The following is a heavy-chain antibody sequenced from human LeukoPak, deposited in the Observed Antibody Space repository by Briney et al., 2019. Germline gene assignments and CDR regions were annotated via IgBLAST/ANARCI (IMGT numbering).Heavy chain of an antibody. CDR3: ATAVGSGWRYYFAH. J-gene: IGHJ4*01. CDR2: ISGSGGNT. D-gene: IGHD6-19*01. CDR1: GFTFSSNA. Sequence: GGSLRLSCAASGFTFSSNAMIWVRHAPGKGLEWVSVISGSGGNTYYADSVKGRLTISRDNSKNTLYLQMNSLRAEDTAVYYCATAVGSGWRYYFAHWGHGTLVTVSS. V-gene: IGHV3-23*01.